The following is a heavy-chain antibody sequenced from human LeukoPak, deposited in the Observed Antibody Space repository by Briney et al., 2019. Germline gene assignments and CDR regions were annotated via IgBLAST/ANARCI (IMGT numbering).Heavy chain of an antibody. Sequence: PGGSLSPSPAVSRLTPLRLVTRTAGQAPGKGLEWVSAISGSGTSTYYADSVQGRFTISRENSKNTLYLFVIKLTAENTALYYRAKDVTAANSLGCSCHSWGQGTMVTVSS. J-gene: IGHJ4*02. CDR1: RLTPLRLV. CDR2: ISGSGTST. CDR3: AKDVTAANSLGCSCHS. V-gene: IGHV3-23*01. D-gene: IGHD6-25*01.